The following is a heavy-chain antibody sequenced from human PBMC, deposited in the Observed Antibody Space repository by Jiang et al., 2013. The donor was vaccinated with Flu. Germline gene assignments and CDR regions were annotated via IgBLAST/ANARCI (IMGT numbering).Heavy chain of an antibody. CDR2: INTNTGKP. J-gene: IGHJ6*02. CDR3: ARGDVMVPGDYYYYGMDV. Sequence: QSGSELKKPGASVKVSCKASGYTLTSYGMNWVRQAPGQGLEWMGWINTNTGKPTYGQAFTGRFVFSLDTSVRTAYLQISSLKGEDTAVYYCARGDVMVPGDYYYYGMDVWGQGTTVTVSS. D-gene: IGHD2-2*01. CDR1: GYTLTSYG. V-gene: IGHV7-4-1*02.